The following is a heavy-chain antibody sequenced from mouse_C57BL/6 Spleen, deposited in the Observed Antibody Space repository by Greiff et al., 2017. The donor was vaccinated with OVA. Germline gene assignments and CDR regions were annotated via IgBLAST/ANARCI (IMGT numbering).Heavy chain of an antibody. CDR3: ARMDYSNFYAMDY. Sequence: QVQLQQPGAELVKPGASVKLSCKASGYTFTSYWMHWVKQRPGQGLEWIGMIHPNSGSTNYNEKFQSKATLTVDKSSSTAYMQLSSLTSEDSAVYYCARMDYSNFYAMDYWGQGTSVTVAS. CDR2: IHPNSGST. V-gene: IGHV1-64*01. J-gene: IGHJ4*01. CDR1: GYTFTSYW. D-gene: IGHD2-5*01.